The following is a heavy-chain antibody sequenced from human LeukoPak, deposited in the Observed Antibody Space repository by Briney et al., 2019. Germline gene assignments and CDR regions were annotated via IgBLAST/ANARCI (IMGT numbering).Heavy chain of an antibody. V-gene: IGHV4-31*03. Sequence: PSETLSLTCTVSGGSISSGGYYWSWIRQHPGKGLEWIGYIYYSGSTYYNPSLKSRVTISVDTSKNQFSLKLSSVTAADTAVYYCARGGRWRNWFDPWGQGTLVTVSS. D-gene: IGHD3-10*01. J-gene: IGHJ5*02. CDR3: ARGGRWRNWFDP. CDR1: GGSISSGGYY. CDR2: IYYSGST.